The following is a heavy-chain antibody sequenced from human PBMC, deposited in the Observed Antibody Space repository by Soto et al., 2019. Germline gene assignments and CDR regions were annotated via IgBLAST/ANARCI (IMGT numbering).Heavy chain of an antibody. J-gene: IGHJ4*02. Sequence: SETLSLTCTVPGGSVNSGDYYWSWIRQPPGKGLEWIGYVYHSGSSYYNPSLESRVSVSVDTSKDQFSLRVNSVTTADTAVYYCARLVIGYSSGWSASFFDFWGQGTLVTVFS. V-gene: IGHV4-30-4*01. CDR1: GGSVNSGDYY. D-gene: IGHD6-19*01. CDR3: ARLVIGYSSGWSASFFDF. CDR2: VYHSGSS.